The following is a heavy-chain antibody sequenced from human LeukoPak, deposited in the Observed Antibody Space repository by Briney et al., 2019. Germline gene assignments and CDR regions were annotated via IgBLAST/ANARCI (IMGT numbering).Heavy chain of an antibody. CDR3: ARVGDYGGNPAPYDAFDI. CDR2: IYYSGST. V-gene: IGHV4-59*01. CDR1: GGSISSYY. Sequence: SETLSLTCTVSGGSISSYYWSWIRQPPGKGLEWIGYIYYSGSTNYNPSLKSRVTISVDTSKNQFSLKLSSVTAADTAVYYCARVGDYGGNPAPYDAFDIWGQGTMVTVST. J-gene: IGHJ3*02. D-gene: IGHD4-23*01.